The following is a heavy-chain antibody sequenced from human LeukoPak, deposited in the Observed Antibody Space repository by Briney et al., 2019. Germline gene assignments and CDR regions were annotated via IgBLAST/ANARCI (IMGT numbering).Heavy chain of an antibody. Sequence: PGGSLRLSCAASGFTFSSYEMNWVRQAPGKGLEWVSYISSSGSTIYYADSVKGRFTISRDNYKNTLYLQMNSLRVEDTAVYYCAKRTGRDTRDYWGQGTLVTVSS. CDR1: GFTFSSYE. V-gene: IGHV3-48*03. D-gene: IGHD5-18*01. CDR3: AKRTGRDTRDY. J-gene: IGHJ4*02. CDR2: ISSSGSTI.